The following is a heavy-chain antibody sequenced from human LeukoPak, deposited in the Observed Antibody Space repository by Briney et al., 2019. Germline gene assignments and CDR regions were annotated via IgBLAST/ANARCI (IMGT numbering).Heavy chain of an antibody. D-gene: IGHD2-2*01. V-gene: IGHV4-39*01. CDR3: ARQRGIVVVPAAISDAFDI. Sequence: SETLSLTCTVSGGSISSSSYYWGWIRQPPGKGLEWIGSIYYSGSTYYNPSLKSRVTISVDTSKNQFSLKLSSVTAADTAVYHCARQRGIVVVPAAISDAFDIWGQGTMVTVSS. J-gene: IGHJ3*02. CDR1: GGSISSSSYY. CDR2: IYYSGST.